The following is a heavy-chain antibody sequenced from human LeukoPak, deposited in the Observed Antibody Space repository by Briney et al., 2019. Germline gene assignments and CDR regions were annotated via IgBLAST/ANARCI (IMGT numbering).Heavy chain of an antibody. CDR2: IIPIFGTA. CDR1: GGTFISYA. Sequence: SVKVSCKASGGTFISYAISWVRQAPGQGLEWMGRIIPIFGTANYAQKFQGRVTITTDESTSTAYMELSSLRSEDTAVYYCARAGADFWSGWPKEFDCWGQGTLVTVSS. J-gene: IGHJ4*02. V-gene: IGHV1-69*05. D-gene: IGHD3-3*01. CDR3: ARAGADFWSGWPKEFDC.